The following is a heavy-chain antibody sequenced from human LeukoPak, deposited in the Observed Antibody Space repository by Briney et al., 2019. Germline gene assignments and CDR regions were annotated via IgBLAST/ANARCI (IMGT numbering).Heavy chain of an antibody. V-gene: IGHV1-18*01. CDR3: ATDLSSAYSSSWNLYYYYYGMDV. Sequence: ASVKVSCKASGYTFTSYGISWVRQAPGQGLEWMGWISAYNGNTNYAQKLQGRVTMTTDTSTSTAYMELRSLRSDDTAVYYCATDLSSAYSSSWNLYYYYYGMDVWGQGTTVTVSS. CDR1: GYTFTSYG. J-gene: IGHJ6*02. D-gene: IGHD6-13*01. CDR2: ISAYNGNT.